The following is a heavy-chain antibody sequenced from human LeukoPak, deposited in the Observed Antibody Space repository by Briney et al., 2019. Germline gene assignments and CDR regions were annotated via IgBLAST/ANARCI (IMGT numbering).Heavy chain of an antibody. CDR2: ISHEGSIK. J-gene: IGHJ6*02. V-gene: IGHV3-30*18. D-gene: IGHD6-19*01. CDR3: AKAPARIEVAGRYYFYGMDV. Sequence: GGSLRLSCEASGFIFSSYGMHWVRQAPGKGLEWVAVISHEGSIKYYADSVKGRFTISRDNSKNTLFLQMNSLRAEDTALYYCAKAPARIEVAGRYYFYGMDVWGQGTTVTVSS. CDR1: GFIFSSYG.